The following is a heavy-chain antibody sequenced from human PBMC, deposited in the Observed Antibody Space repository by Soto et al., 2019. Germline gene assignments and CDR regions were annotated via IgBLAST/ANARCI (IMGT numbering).Heavy chain of an antibody. Sequence: LRLTCVASGFIFDDYAMEWVRQAPGKGLGWVSGVSWSSANIAYADSVKGRFTISRDNAKNSLYLQMNSLRPEDTAVYYCARDIGSGASGGYYYGVDVWGQGTTVTVSS. V-gene: IGHV3-9*01. D-gene: IGHD3-3*01. CDR3: ARDIGSGASGGYYYGVDV. J-gene: IGHJ6*02. CDR1: GFIFDDYA. CDR2: VSWSSANI.